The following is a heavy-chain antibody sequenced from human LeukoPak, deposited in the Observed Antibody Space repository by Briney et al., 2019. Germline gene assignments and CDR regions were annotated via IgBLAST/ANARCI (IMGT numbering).Heavy chain of an antibody. CDR3: ARVGQDSSGYYRIFDY. D-gene: IGHD3-22*01. CDR1: GGSFSSYY. CDR2: IYTSGST. V-gene: IGHV4-4*07. J-gene: IGHJ4*02. Sequence: SETLSLTCIVSGGSFSSYYWSWIRQPAGKGLEWIGRIYTSGSTNYNPSLKSRVTISVDKSKNQFSLKLSSVTAADTAVYYCARVGQDSSGYYRIFDYWGQGTLVTVSS.